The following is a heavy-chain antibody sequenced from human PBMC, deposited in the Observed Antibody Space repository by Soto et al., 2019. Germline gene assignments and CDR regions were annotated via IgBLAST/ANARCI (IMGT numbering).Heavy chain of an antibody. V-gene: IGHV4-31*03. CDR3: ARGNNVLRYFGNWFDP. J-gene: IGHJ5*02. CDR2: IYYSGST. CDR1: CGSISSGGYY. D-gene: IGHD3-9*01. Sequence: SETLSLTCTVSCGSISSGGYYWSWIRQHPGKGLEWIGYIYYSGSTYYNPSLKSRVTISVDTSKNQFSLKLSSVTAADTAVYYCARGNNVLRYFGNWFDPWGQGTLVTVSS.